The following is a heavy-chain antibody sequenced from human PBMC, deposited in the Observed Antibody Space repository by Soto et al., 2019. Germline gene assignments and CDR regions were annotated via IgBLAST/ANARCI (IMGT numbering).Heavy chain of an antibody. J-gene: IGHJ6*02. V-gene: IGHV5-51*01. CDR3: ARPLRTGDYYDSSGYLRGNYYYYYGMDV. CDR1: GYSFARYW. Sequence: PGESLKISCKGSGYSFARYWIGWVRQMPGKGLEWMGIIYPDDSDTRYSPSFQGQVTISAGKSISTAYLQWSSLKASDTAMYYCARPLRTGDYYDSSGYLRGNYYYYYGMDVWGQGTTVPVSS. D-gene: IGHD3-22*01. CDR2: IYPDDSDT.